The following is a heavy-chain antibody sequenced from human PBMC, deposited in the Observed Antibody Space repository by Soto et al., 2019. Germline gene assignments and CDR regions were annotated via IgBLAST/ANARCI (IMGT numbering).Heavy chain of an antibody. D-gene: IGHD3-10*01. CDR1: GFTFSSYG. CDR2: IWYDGSNK. V-gene: IGHV3-33*01. Sequence: QVQLVESGGGVVQPGRSLRLSCAASGFTFSSYGMHWVRQAPGKGLEWVAVIWYDGSNKYYADSVKGRFTISRDNSKNTLYLQMNSLRADDTAVYYCARSNYYGSGINWFDPWGQGTLVTVSS. CDR3: ARSNYYGSGINWFDP. J-gene: IGHJ5*02.